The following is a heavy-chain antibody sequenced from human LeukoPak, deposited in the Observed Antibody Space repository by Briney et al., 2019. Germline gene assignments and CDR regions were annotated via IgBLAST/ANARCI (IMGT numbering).Heavy chain of an antibody. CDR2: IYSGGST. Sequence: GGSLRLSCAASGFTVSSNYMSWVRQAPGKGLEWVSVIYSGGSTYYADSVKGGFTISRDNSKNTLYLQMNSLRAEDTAVYYCARETGTMVRGDMYNWFDPWGQGTLVTVSS. V-gene: IGHV3-53*01. CDR1: GFTVSSNY. D-gene: IGHD3-10*01. CDR3: ARETGTMVRGDMYNWFDP. J-gene: IGHJ5*02.